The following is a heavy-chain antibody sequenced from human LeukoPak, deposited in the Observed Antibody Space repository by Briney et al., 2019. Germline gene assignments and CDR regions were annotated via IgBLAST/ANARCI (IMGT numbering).Heavy chain of an antibody. CDR2: VSYDGSNK. V-gene: IGHV3-30*18. D-gene: IGHD1-26*01. CDR3: AKRFGSYLFDY. CDR1: GFTFSSYA. Sequence: QSGGSLRLSCAASGFTFSSYAMHWVRQAPGKGPEWVAVVSYDGSNKYYADSVKGRFTISRDNSKNTLYLQMNSLRAEDTAVYYCAKRFGSYLFDYWGQGTLVTVSS. J-gene: IGHJ4*02.